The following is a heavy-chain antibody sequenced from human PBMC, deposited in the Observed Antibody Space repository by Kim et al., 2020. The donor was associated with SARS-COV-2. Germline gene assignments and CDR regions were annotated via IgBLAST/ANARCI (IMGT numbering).Heavy chain of an antibody. CDR1: GYTFTSYA. V-gene: IGHV1-3*01. CDR3: ARVDINRRGYNRLLKLVFDP. D-gene: IGHD3-10*01. Sequence: ASVKVSCKASGYTFTSYAMHWVRQAPGQRLEWMGWINAGNGNTKYSQKFQGRVTITRDTSASTAYMELSSLRSEDTAVYYCARVDINRRGYNRLLKLVFDPWGQGTLVTVSS. J-gene: IGHJ5*02. CDR2: INAGNGNT.